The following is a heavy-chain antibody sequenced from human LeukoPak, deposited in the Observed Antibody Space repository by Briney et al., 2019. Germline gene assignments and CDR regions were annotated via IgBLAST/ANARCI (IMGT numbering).Heavy chain of an antibody. V-gene: IGHV4-39*07. Sequence: SETLSLTCTVSGGSISSSSYYWGWIRQPPGKGLEWIGSIYYSGSTYYNPSLKSRVTISVDTSKNQFSLKLSSVTAADTAVYYCARAPLLTVTSFYYYYYMDVWGKGTTVTVSS. CDR1: GGSISSSSYY. CDR3: ARAPLLTVTSFYYYYYMDV. CDR2: IYYSGST. D-gene: IGHD4-17*01. J-gene: IGHJ6*03.